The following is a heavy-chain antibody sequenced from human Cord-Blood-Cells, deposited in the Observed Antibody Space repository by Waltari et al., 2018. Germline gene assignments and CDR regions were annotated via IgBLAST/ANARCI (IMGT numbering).Heavy chain of an antibody. CDR1: GDTLTRYA. CDR2: RNPNSGKT. D-gene: IGHD3-9*01. CDR3: ARGPDIDY. J-gene: IGHJ4*02. Sequence: QVPLLQSGAEVTRPGASVKVSCKASGDTLTRYAINWVRQATGKGLEWLGWRNPNSGKTGYAQKCQGRVTMTRNTSISTAYMELSSLRSEDTAVYYCARGPDIDYWGQGTLVTVSS. V-gene: IGHV1-8*02.